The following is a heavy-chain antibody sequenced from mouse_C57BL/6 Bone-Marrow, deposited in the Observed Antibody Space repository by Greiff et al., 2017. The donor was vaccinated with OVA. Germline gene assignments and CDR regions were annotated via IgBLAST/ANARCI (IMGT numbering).Heavy chain of an antibody. CDR1: GYTFTDYE. CDR2: IDPETGGT. V-gene: IGHV1-15*01. D-gene: IGHD2-5*01. J-gene: IGHJ4*01. CDR3: TRGYSNYYAMDY. Sequence: VKLQESGAELVRPGASVTLSCKASGYTFTDYEMHWVKQTPVHGLEWIGAIDPETGGTAYNQKFKGKDILTADKSSSTAYMELRSLTSEDSAVYYCTRGYSNYYAMDYWGQGTSVTVSS.